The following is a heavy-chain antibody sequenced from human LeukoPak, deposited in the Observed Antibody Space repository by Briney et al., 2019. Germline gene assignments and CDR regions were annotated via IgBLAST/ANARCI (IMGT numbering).Heavy chain of an antibody. CDR3: AADPGRIVITHFHY. CDR1: GFTFSSFA. D-gene: IGHD3-22*01. J-gene: IGHJ4*02. V-gene: IGHV3-23*01. CDR2: ISGSGGST. Sequence: GGSLRLSCAASGFTFSSFAMSWVRQAPGKGLEWVSAISGSGGSTFYADSVKGRFTISRDNSKNTLDLHLSSLRVEDTAVYYCAADPGRIVITHFHYWGQGTLVTVSS.